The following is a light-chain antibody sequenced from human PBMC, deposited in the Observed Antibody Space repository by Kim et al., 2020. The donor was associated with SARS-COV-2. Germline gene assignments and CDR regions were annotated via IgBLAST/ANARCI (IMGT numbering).Light chain of an antibody. J-gene: IGLJ2*01. Sequence: ALRQTVTNTCKGDSHRNYYATWYQQKPLQAPSLVMFAKDKRPSVIPDRFSGSSSGNTASLTISGAQAEDEADYFCNSRDISGNHWVFGGGTQLTVL. CDR1: SHRNYY. V-gene: IGLV3-19*01. CDR3: NSRDISGNHWV. CDR2: AKD.